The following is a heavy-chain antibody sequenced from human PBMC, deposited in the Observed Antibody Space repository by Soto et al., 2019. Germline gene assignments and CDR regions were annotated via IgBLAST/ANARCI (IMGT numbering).Heavy chain of an antibody. CDR3: ARANLRSGWTFDH. D-gene: IGHD6-19*01. CDR1: GASIISNDW. Sequence: SETLSLTCSVCGASIISNDWWIWIRQTPGKGLEWIGEVFHSGRTNYSPSFKSRVTISVDTSKSQFSLEMASVTAADTAVYYCARANLRSGWTFDHWGQGSPVTVS. J-gene: IGHJ4*02. V-gene: IGHV4-4*02. CDR2: VFHSGRT.